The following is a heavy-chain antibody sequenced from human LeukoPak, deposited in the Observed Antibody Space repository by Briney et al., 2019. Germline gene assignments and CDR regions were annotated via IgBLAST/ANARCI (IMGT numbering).Heavy chain of an antibody. D-gene: IGHD2-2*01. J-gene: IGHJ6*03. Sequence: SETLSLTCTVSGGSISSSSHYWGWIRQSPGKGLEWIGSMYYSGSTHYNPSLKSRVTISVDTSKNQFSLKLSSVTAADTAVYYCAREIPLCYYYMDVWGKGTTVTVSS. V-gene: IGHV4-39*07. CDR2: MYYSGST. CDR3: AREIPLCYYYMDV. CDR1: GGSISSSSHY.